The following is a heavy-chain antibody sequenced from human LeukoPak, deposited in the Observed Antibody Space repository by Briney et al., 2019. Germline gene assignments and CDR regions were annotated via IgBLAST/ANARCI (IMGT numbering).Heavy chain of an antibody. V-gene: IGHV3-30*18. Sequence: GGSLRLSCAASGFTFGSYGMHWVRQAPGKGLEWVAVISYDGSNKYYADSVKGRFTISRDNSKNTLYLQMNSLRAEDTAVYYCAKDRAATLDYWGQGTLVTVSS. CDR2: ISYDGSNK. CDR1: GFTFGSYG. CDR3: AKDRAATLDY. J-gene: IGHJ4*02. D-gene: IGHD2-15*01.